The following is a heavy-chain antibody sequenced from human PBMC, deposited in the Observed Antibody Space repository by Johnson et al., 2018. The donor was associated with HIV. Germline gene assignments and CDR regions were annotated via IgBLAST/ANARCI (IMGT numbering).Heavy chain of an antibody. CDR1: GFTVSSNY. CDR2: IYSGGST. D-gene: IGHD3-22*01. Sequence: VQLVESGGGLVQPGGSLRLSCAAFGFTVSSNYMSWVRQAPGKGLEWVSVIYSGGSTYYADSVKGRFTISRDNSKNTLYLQMNSLRAEDTAVYYCARDAPPVGVSSGYQDAFDIWGQGTMVTVSS. V-gene: IGHV3-66*01. CDR3: ARDAPPVGVSSGYQDAFDI. J-gene: IGHJ3*02.